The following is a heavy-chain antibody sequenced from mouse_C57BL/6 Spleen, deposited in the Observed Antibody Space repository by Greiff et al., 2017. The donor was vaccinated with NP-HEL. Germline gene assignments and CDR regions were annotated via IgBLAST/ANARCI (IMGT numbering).Heavy chain of an antibody. Sequence: VQLQESGAELVRPGSSVKLSCKASGYTFTSYWMHWVKQRPIQGLEWIGNIDPSDSETHYNQKFKDKATLTVDKSSSTAYMQLSSLTSEDSAVYYCARENGTVFAYWGQGTLVTVSA. CDR3: ARENGTVFAY. V-gene: IGHV1-52*01. CDR2: IDPSDSET. J-gene: IGHJ3*01. D-gene: IGHD1-1*01. CDR1: GYTFTSYW.